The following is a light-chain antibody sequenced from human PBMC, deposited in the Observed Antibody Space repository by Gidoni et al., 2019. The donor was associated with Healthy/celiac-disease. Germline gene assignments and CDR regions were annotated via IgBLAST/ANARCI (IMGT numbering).Light chain of an antibody. V-gene: IGKV1-39*01. CDR3: QQSYSTPNT. Sequence: DIQRTQSPSSLSASVGDRVTITCRASQSISSYLNWYQQKQGKAPKLLIYAASSLQSGVPSRFSGSGSGTDFTLTISSLQPEDFATYYCQQSYSTPNTFGGGTKVEIK. CDR1: QSISSY. J-gene: IGKJ4*01. CDR2: AAS.